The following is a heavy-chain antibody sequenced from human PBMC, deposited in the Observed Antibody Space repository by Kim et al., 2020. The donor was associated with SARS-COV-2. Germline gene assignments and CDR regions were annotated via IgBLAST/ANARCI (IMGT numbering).Heavy chain of an antibody. V-gene: IGHV1-46*01. D-gene: IGHD6-13*01. Sequence: ASVKVSCKASGYTLTKYYLHWVRQAPGQGLEWIGIINPNDGRSSYAQKFQGRVTMARDTSTSTVYMVLSILRPEDTAVYYCARETTIAAAGIGWLDPWGQGTLVTVSS. CDR1: GYTLTKYY. CDR2: INPNDGRS. CDR3: ARETTIAAAGIGWLDP. J-gene: IGHJ5*02.